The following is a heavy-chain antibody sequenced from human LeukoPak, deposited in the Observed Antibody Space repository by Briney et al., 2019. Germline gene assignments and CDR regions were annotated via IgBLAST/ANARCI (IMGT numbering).Heavy chain of an antibody. CDR3: ARNSATIFGVVMDYFDY. Sequence: PSETLSLTCTVSGGSISSYYWSWLRQPPGKGLEWIGYIYYSGSTNYNPSLKSRVTISVDTSKNQFSLKLSSVTAADTAVYYCARNSATIFGVVMDYFDYWGQGTLVTVSS. D-gene: IGHD3-3*01. J-gene: IGHJ4*02. CDR1: GGSISSYY. V-gene: IGHV4-59*01. CDR2: IYYSGST.